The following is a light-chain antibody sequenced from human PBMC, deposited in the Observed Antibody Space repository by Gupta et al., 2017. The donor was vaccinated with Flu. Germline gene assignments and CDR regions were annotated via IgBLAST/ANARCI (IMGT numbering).Light chain of an antibody. CDR1: HNVIGTYNL. Sequence: QSGLTQPASVSRSPGQSVTISCTGSHNVIGTYNLVSWFQQHPKQAPKLIIFEGTKRPAGISDRFSASKSANTASLTISGLQAEDEADYYCCSYTGTMSPYVFGSGTRVTVL. V-gene: IGLV2-23*01. J-gene: IGLJ1*01. CDR2: EGT. CDR3: CSYTGTMSPYV.